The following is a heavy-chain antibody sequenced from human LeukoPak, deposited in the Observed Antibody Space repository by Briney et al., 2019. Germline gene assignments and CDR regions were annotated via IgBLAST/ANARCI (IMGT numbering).Heavy chain of an antibody. CDR1: GFTVSSNY. CDR2: IYTGGTT. D-gene: IGHD1-26*01. V-gene: IGHV3-53*01. CDR3: ARVSGSYFSFDY. Sequence: GGSLRLSCAASGFTVSSNYMSWVRQAPGKGLEWVSVIYTGGTTYYADSVKGRFTFSRDNSKNKLYLQMNSLRAEDTAVYYCARVSGSYFSFDYWGQGTLVTVSS. J-gene: IGHJ4*02.